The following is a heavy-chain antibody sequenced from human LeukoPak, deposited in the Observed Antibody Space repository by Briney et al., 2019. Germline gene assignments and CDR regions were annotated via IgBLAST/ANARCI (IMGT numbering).Heavy chain of an antibody. CDR2: ITGDGANT. CDR1: GFTFSSYA. V-gene: IGHV3-23*01. CDR3: AKLIPTVDCSRTSCYGFDY. Sequence: GGSLRLSCAASGFTFSSYAMTWVRQAPGKGLGWVSAITGDGANTYYADSVKGRITISRDNSKNTLYLQMNSLRAEDTALYYCAKLIPTVDCSRTSCYGFDYWGQGTLVTVSS. D-gene: IGHD2-2*01. J-gene: IGHJ4*02.